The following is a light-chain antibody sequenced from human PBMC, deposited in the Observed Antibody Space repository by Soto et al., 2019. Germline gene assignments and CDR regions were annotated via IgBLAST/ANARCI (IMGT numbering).Light chain of an antibody. CDR1: QSVLYNSDNKNY. CDR3: QQYYTTLS. Sequence: DIVMTQSPDSLAVSLGERATINCKSSQSVLYNSDNKNYLAWYQQKPGQPPKLLIYWASTRDSGVPARFSGSGSGADFTLTISSLQAEDVAVYYGQQYYTTLSFGGGTKVEIK. CDR2: WAS. V-gene: IGKV4-1*01. J-gene: IGKJ4*01.